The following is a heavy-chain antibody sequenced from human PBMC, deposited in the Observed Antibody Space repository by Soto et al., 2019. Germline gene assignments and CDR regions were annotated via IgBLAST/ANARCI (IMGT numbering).Heavy chain of an antibody. CDR3: AKVGFSGSSTYYYYYGMDV. CDR2: ISYDGSNK. V-gene: IGHV3-30*18. CDR1: GFTFSNYG. D-gene: IGHD1-26*01. J-gene: IGHJ6*02. Sequence: HPGGSLRLSCAASGFTFSNYGMHWVRQAPGKGLEWVAVISYDGSNKYHADSVKGRFTISRDNSKNTLYLQMNSLRAEDTAVYYCAKVGFSGSSTYYYYYGMDVWGQGTTVTVSS.